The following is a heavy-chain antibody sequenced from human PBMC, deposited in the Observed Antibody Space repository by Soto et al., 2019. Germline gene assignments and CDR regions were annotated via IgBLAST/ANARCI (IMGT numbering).Heavy chain of an antibody. J-gene: IGHJ6*03. CDR1: GRSFSGYY. CDR3: ARTMVRGVISYYYYYYMDV. CDR2: INHSGST. V-gene: IGHV4-34*01. D-gene: IGHD3-10*01. Sequence: SETLSLTRAVYGRSFSGYYWSWIRQPPGKGLEWIGEINHSGSTNYNPSLKSRVTISVDTSKNQFSLKLSSVTAADTAVYYCARTMVRGVISYYYYYYMDVWGKGTTVTVSS.